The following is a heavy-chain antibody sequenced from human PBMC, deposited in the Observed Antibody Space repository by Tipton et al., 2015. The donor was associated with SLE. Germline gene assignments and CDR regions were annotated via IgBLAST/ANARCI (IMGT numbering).Heavy chain of an antibody. Sequence: GSLRLSCAASGFTFSHYAMGWVRQAPGKGLEWVSAISGSADSTYYADSVKGRFTISRDNSKNTLYLQMNSLRAEDTAVYYCVKGYFRVMDVWGKGTTVTVSS. D-gene: IGHD2/OR15-2a*01. J-gene: IGHJ6*03. V-gene: IGHV3-23*01. CDR3: VKGYFRVMDV. CDR1: GFTFSHYA. CDR2: ISGSADST.